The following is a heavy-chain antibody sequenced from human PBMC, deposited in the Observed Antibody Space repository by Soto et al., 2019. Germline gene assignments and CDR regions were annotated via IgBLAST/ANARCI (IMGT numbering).Heavy chain of an antibody. V-gene: IGHV1-18*01. CDR1: GYTFTSYG. CDR3: AIDLAVGLVDY. J-gene: IGHJ4*02. Sequence: QVQLVQSGAEVKKPGASVKVSCQASGYTFTSYGISWVRQAPGQGLEWMGWISAYNGNTKSAQKLQGRVTMTTDTSTSTADMELRSLRSDDTAVYYFAIDLAVGLVDYWGQGTLVTVSS. D-gene: IGHD6-19*01. CDR2: ISAYNGNT.